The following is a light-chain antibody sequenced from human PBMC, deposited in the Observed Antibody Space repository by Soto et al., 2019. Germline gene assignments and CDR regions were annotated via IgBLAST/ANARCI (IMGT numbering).Light chain of an antibody. CDR1: QSVSASY. V-gene: IGKV3-20*01. J-gene: IGKJ2*01. CDR3: QQYGSSPPEYT. CDR2: GAS. Sequence: EIVLTQSPGTLSLSPGERATLSCRASQSVSASYLAWYQQKPGQAPRLLIYGASSRATGIPDRFSGGGSGTDFTLTISRLEPEDVAVYYCQQYGSSPPEYTFGQGTKLEIK.